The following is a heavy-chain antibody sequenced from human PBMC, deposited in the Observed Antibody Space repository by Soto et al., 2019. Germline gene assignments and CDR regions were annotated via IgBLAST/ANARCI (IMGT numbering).Heavy chain of an antibody. V-gene: IGHV4-59*08. CDR3: ARHFDYYGSGSLDAFDI. Sequence: SETLSLTCTVSGGSISSYYWSWIRQPPGKGLEWIGYIYYSGSTNYNPSLKSRVTISVDTSKNQFSLKLSSVTAADTAVYYCARHFDYYGSGSLDAFDIWGQGTMVTV. J-gene: IGHJ3*02. D-gene: IGHD3-10*01. CDR1: GGSISSYY. CDR2: IYYSGST.